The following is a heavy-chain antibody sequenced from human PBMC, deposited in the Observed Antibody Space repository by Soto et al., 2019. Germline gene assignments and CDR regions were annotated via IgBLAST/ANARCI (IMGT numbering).Heavy chain of an antibody. Sequence: QLQLQESGPGLVKPSETLSLTCTVSGGSISSSSYYWGWIRQPPGKGLEWLGHIYYSGSTYHNPSLKRRATITPDTSKSQLSLKLGTVTAADTAVYYCARHERWLRYWGQGTLVTVSS. V-gene: IGHV4-39*01. CDR1: GGSISSSSYY. J-gene: IGHJ4*02. CDR2: IYYSGST. CDR3: ARHERWLRY. D-gene: IGHD5-18*01.